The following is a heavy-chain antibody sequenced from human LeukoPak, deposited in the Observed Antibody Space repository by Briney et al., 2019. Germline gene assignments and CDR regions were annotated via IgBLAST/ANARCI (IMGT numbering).Heavy chain of an antibody. CDR1: GFTFRSYW. D-gene: IGHD1-26*01. CDR3: TRDGIAGATSGDA. J-gene: IGHJ5*02. Sequence: GGSLRLSCAASGFTFRSYWMNWVRQAPGKGLEWVANIKQDGSEKYYVGSVEGRFTISRDNDKNSLFLQMNSLRAEDTAVYYCTRDGIAGATSGDAWGRGTLVTVSS. V-gene: IGHV3-7*01. CDR2: IKQDGSEK.